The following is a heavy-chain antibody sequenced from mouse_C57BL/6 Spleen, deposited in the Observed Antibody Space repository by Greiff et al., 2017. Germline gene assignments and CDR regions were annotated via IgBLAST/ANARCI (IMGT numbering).Heavy chain of an antibody. CDR1: GYTFTDYY. V-gene: IGHV1-26*01. CDR2: INPNNGGT. CDR3: ARRGYYDYDEGAWFAY. D-gene: IGHD2-4*01. Sequence: EVQLQQSGPELVKPGASVKISCKASGYTFTDYYMNWVKQSHGKSLEWIGDINPNNGGTSYNQKFKGKAKLTVDKSSSTAYIELRSLTSEDSAVYYCARRGYYDYDEGAWFAYWGQGTLVTVSA. J-gene: IGHJ3*01.